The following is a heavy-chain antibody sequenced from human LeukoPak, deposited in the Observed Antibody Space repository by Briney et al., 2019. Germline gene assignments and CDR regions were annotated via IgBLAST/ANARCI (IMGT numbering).Heavy chain of an antibody. Sequence: GGSLRLSCAASGFYFEDYTMYWVRQVPAKGLEWVSIISMDGTNTYYAESVKGRFTISRDNSKNSLSLQMNSLRTEDTALYYCAKGRGTGYRYGPIENWGQGTLVTVSS. CDR1: GFYFEDYT. J-gene: IGHJ4*02. D-gene: IGHD5-18*01. CDR3: AKGRGTGYRYGPIEN. V-gene: IGHV3-43*01. CDR2: ISMDGTNT.